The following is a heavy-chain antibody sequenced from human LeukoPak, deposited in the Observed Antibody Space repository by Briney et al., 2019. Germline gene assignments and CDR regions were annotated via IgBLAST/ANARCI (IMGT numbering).Heavy chain of an antibody. CDR2: IGGSGSTI. D-gene: IGHD3-10*01. V-gene: IGHV3-48*03. J-gene: IGHJ3*02. Sequence: GGSLRLSCAASGFTFSSYEMNWVRQAPGKGLEWVSYIGGSGSTIYYADSVKGRFTISRDNAKNSLYLQMNRLRGEDTAVHYCARDYLVGGTDAFDIWDQGTMVTVSS. CDR3: ARDYLVGGTDAFDI. CDR1: GFTFSSYE.